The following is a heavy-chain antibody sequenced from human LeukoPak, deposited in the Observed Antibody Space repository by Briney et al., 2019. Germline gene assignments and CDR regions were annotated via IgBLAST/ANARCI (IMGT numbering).Heavy chain of an antibody. CDR1: GGSISTYY. J-gene: IGHJ4*02. D-gene: IGHD1-26*01. V-gene: IGHV4-4*07. Sequence: SETLSLTCTVSGGSISTYYWSWIRQPAGKGLEWIGRIYTSGSTRYNPSLESRVTMSVDTSKNQFSLKLTSVTAADTAVYYCATHSGSYGGADYWGQGTLVTVSS. CDR3: ATHSGSYGGADY. CDR2: IYTSGST.